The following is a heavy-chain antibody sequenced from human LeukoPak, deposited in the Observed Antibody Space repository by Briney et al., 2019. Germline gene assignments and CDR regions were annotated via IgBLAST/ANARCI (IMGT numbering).Heavy chain of an antibody. V-gene: IGHV3-30*18. CDR3: AKAVYSSAWGGNDY. Sequence: GTSLRLSCAASGFTFSSYGMHWVRQAPGKGLEWVAVISYDGSNKYYTDSVKGRFTISRDNSKNTLYLQMNSLRAEDTAVYYCAKAVYSSAWGGNDYWGQGTLVTVSS. J-gene: IGHJ4*02. CDR2: ISYDGSNK. CDR1: GFTFSSYG. D-gene: IGHD6-25*01.